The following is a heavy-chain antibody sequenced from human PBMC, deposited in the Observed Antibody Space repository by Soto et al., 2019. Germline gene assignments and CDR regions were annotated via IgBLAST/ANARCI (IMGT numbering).Heavy chain of an antibody. Sequence: QVQLVQSGAEVKKPGASVKVSCKASRYTFTGYYMHWVRQAPGQGLEWMGWINPNSGGTNYAQKFQGRVTMTRDTSISTAYMELSRLRSDDTAVYYCARVSYYDSSGYYDFDYWGQGTLVTVSS. D-gene: IGHD3-22*01. J-gene: IGHJ4*02. CDR3: ARVSYYDSSGYYDFDY. CDR2: INPNSGGT. CDR1: RYTFTGYY. V-gene: IGHV1-2*02.